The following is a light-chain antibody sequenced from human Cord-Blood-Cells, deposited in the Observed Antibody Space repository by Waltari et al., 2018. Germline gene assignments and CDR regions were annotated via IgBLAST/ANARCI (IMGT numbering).Light chain of an antibody. V-gene: IGKV1-39*01. Sequence: DLQMTQSPSSLSASVVAIITITCRESQSISSYLNWYQQKPGNAPKLLIYAASSLQSGVPSRFSGSGSGTDFTLTISSLQPEDFATYYCQQSYSTPWTFGQGTKVEIK. J-gene: IGKJ1*01. CDR3: QQSYSTPWT. CDR1: QSISSY. CDR2: AAS.